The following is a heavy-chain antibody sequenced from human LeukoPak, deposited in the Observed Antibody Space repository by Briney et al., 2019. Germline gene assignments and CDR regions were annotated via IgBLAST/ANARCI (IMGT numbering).Heavy chain of an antibody. CDR3: ASLDVDTATYWFDP. Sequence: ASVKVSCKSSGYTFTGYYMHWVRQAPGQGLEWMGWINPNSGGTNYAQKFQGRVTMTRDTSISTAYMELSRLRSDDTAVYYCASLDVDTATYWFDPWGQGTLVTVSS. V-gene: IGHV1-2*02. D-gene: IGHD5-18*01. CDR1: GYTFTGYY. CDR2: INPNSGGT. J-gene: IGHJ5*02.